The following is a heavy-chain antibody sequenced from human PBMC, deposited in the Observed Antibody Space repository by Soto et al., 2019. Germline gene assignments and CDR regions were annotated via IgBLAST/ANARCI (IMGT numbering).Heavy chain of an antibody. Sequence: ASVKVSCKASGYTFTTYDINWVRQATGEGLEWMGGIIPIIGNTNYAQKFQGRVTITADESTSTAYMELSSLRSEDTAVYYCAVGSVVVTAILSPAEYFQHWGQGTLVTVSS. D-gene: IGHD2-21*02. V-gene: IGHV1-69*13. CDR1: GYTFTTYD. CDR3: AVGSVVVTAILSPAEYFQH. CDR2: IIPIIGNT. J-gene: IGHJ1*01.